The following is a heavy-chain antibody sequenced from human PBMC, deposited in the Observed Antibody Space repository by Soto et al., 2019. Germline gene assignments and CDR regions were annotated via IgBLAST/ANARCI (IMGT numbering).Heavy chain of an antibody. CDR2: ISYDGSNK. J-gene: IGHJ6*02. D-gene: IGHD3-16*01. CDR1: GFTFSSYA. V-gene: IGHV3-30-3*02. Sequence: QVQLVESGGGVVQPGRSLRLSCAASGFTFSSYAMHWVRQAPGKGLEWVAVISYDGSNKYYADSVKGRFTISRDNSKNTLYLQMNSLRAEDTAVYYRAQEGGTEYYYYYAMDVWGQGTTVTVSS. CDR3: AQEGGTEYYYYYAMDV.